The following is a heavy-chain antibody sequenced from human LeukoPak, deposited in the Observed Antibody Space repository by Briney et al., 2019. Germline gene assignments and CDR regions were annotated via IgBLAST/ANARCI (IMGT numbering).Heavy chain of an antibody. J-gene: IGHJ5*02. CDR2: ISSSSTYL. CDR3: ARDLDIVVVPASWFDP. D-gene: IGHD2-2*03. V-gene: IGHV3-21*01. CDR1: GFTFSSYN. Sequence: GGSLRLSCAASGFTFSSYNTNWVRQAPGKGLEWVSSISSSSTYLFYADSVKGRFTISRDNAKNSLYLQMSSLRAEDTAVYYCARDLDIVVVPASWFDPWGQGTLVTVSS.